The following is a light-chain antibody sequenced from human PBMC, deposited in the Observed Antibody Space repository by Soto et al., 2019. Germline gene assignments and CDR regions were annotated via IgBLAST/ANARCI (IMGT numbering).Light chain of an antibody. Sequence: EFGVKTSPGTLSFSTRESSTLSGGASQSVSSNYLAWYQQTPGQAPRLLIYGASTRASGIPDRFSGSGSGTDFTLTISSLEPEDFAVYYCQHRMNWPLTFGQGTRLEI. J-gene: IGKJ5*01. CDR1: QSVSSNY. CDR2: GAS. CDR3: QHRMNWPLT. V-gene: IGKV3D-20*02.